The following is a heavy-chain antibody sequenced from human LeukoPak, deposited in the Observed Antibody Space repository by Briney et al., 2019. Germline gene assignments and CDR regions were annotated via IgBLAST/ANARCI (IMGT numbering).Heavy chain of an antibody. V-gene: IGHV3-48*03. CDR1: GFTFSSYE. J-gene: IGHJ4*02. Sequence: GGSLRLSCAASGFTFSSYEMNWVRQAPGKGLEWVSYISDSGTTIYYGDSVKGRFTISRDNAKKSLYLQMNSLRAEDTAVYYCARVRYFDWSGPFDYWGQGTLVTVSS. D-gene: IGHD3-9*01. CDR2: ISDSGTTI. CDR3: ARVRYFDWSGPFDY.